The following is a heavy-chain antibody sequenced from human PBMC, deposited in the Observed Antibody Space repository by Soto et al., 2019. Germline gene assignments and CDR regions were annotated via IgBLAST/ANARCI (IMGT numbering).Heavy chain of an antibody. CDR3: ARDTGALTYYYDSSGGYYGMDV. V-gene: IGHV3-74*01. D-gene: IGHD3-22*01. CDR2: INSDGSST. Sequence: GGSLRLSCAASGFTFSSYWMYWVRQAPGKGLVWVSGINSDGSSTTYADSVKGRFTISRDNAKNTLYQQMNSLRAEDMAVYYCARDTGALTYYYDSSGGYYGMDVWGQGTTVTVSS. CDR1: GFTFSSYW. J-gene: IGHJ6*02.